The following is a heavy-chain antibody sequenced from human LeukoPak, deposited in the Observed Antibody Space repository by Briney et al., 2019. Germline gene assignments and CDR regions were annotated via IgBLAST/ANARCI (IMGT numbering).Heavy chain of an antibody. Sequence: ASVKVSCKASGGTFSSYAISWVRQAPGQGLEWMGGIIPIFGTANYAQKFQGRVTITADESTSTAYMELSSLRSEDTAVYYCAREYYDILTGYHQFDYWGQGTLVTVSS. J-gene: IGHJ4*02. D-gene: IGHD3-9*01. CDR3: AREYYDILTGYHQFDY. CDR1: GGTFSSYA. CDR2: IIPIFGTA. V-gene: IGHV1-69*13.